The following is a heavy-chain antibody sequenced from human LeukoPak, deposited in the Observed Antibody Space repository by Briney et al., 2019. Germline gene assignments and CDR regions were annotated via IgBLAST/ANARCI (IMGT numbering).Heavy chain of an antibody. J-gene: IGHJ6*02. V-gene: IGHV3-30-3*01. CDR2: ISYDGSNK. CDR3: ARDIRDAYNHRYYYYGMDV. D-gene: IGHD5-24*01. CDR1: GFTFSSYA. Sequence: GGSLRLSCAASGFTFSSYAMHWVRQAPGKGLEWVAVISYDGSNKYYADSVKGRFTISRDNSKNTLYLQMNSLRAEDTAVYYCARDIRDAYNHRYYYYGMDVWGQGTTVTVSS.